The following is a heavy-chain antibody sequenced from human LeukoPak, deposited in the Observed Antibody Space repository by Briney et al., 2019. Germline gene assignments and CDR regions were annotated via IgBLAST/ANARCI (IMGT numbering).Heavy chain of an antibody. J-gene: IGHJ6*03. CDR1: GSSISSYY. D-gene: IGHD2-15*01. Sequence: PSETLSLTCTVSGSSISSYYWSWIRQPPGKGLEWIGYIYYSGSTNYNPSLKSRVTISVDTSKNQFSLKLSSVTAADTAVYYCARGRCSGGSCSNYYYYYMDVWGKGTTVTVSS. CDR3: ARGRCSGGSCSNYYYYYMDV. V-gene: IGHV4-59*01. CDR2: IYYSGST.